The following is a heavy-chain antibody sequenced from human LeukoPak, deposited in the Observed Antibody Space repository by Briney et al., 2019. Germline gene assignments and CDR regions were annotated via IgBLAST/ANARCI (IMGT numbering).Heavy chain of an antibody. D-gene: IGHD7-27*01. CDR3: ARDQQGNFDY. Sequence: SETLSLTCAVYSGSFSGYYWSWIRQPPGKGLEWIGEINHSGSTNYNPSLKSRVTISVDTSKNQFSLKLSSVTAADTAVYYCARDQQGNFDYWGQGTLVTVSS. CDR2: INHSGST. J-gene: IGHJ4*02. V-gene: IGHV4-34*01. CDR1: SGSFSGYY.